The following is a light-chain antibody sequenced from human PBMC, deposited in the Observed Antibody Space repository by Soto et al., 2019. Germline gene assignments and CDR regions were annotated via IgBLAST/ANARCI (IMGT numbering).Light chain of an antibody. Sequence: SYELTQAPSGSVAPGQTARIACGGNNIGTKSVHWYQQKPGQAPVLVVYDDTDRPSGIPERLSGSNSGDTATLTISSVEAGDEADYYCHVWDSSSDHVIFGGGTKLTVL. J-gene: IGLJ2*01. V-gene: IGLV3-21*02. CDR1: NIGTKS. CDR3: HVWDSSSDHVI. CDR2: DDT.